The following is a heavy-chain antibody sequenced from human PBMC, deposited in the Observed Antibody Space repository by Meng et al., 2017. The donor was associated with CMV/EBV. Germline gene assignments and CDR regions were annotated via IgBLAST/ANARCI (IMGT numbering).Heavy chain of an antibody. CDR3: ARSEWQQLPRGGIDY. CDR1: GGTFSSYA. Sequence: SGGTFSSYANSWVRQAPGQGLEWMGGIIPICGTANYAQKFQGRGTITTDESTSTAYMELSSLRSEDTAVYYCARSEWQQLPRGGIDYWGQGTLVTVSS. J-gene: IGHJ4*02. D-gene: IGHD6-13*01. V-gene: IGHV1-69*05. CDR2: IIPICGTA.